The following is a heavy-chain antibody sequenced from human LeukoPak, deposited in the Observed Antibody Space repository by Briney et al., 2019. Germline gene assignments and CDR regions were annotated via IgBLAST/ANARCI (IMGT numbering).Heavy chain of an antibody. D-gene: IGHD3-3*01. V-gene: IGHV3-23*01. CDR3: AKGRHWSGYNNWFDP. J-gene: IGHJ5*02. CDR2: ISGSGGST. Sequence: TGGSLRLSCAVSGFTFSSYGMSWVRQAPGKGLEWVSAISGSGGSTYYADSVKGRFTISRDNSKNTLYLQMNSLRAEDTAVYYCAKGRHWSGYNNWFDPWGQGTLVTVSS. CDR1: GFTFSSYG.